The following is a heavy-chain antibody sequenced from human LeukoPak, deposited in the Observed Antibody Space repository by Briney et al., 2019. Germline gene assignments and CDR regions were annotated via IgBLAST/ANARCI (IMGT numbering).Heavy chain of an antibody. J-gene: IGHJ4*02. CDR2: IYHSGST. V-gene: IGHV4-38-2*02. CDR1: GYSISSGYY. CDR3: ARGGSSGDKARRPFDY. Sequence: SETLSLTCTVSGYSISSGYYWGWIRQPPGKGLEWIGSIYHSGSTYYNPSLKSRVTISVDTSKNQFSLKLSSVTAADTAVYYCARGGSSGDKARRPFDYWGQGTLVTVSS. D-gene: IGHD6-19*01.